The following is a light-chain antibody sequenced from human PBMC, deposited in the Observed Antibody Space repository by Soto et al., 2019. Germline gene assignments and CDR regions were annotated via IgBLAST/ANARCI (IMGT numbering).Light chain of an antibody. CDR1: QSVNTN. CDR2: GAS. CDR3: QQRSNWPIT. J-gene: IGKJ5*01. V-gene: IGKV3-15*01. Sequence: EIEMTQSPATLSVSPGERATLSCRASQSVNTNLAWYQQKPGQAPRLLIYGASTRAPGIPARFSGSGSGTEFTLTVSSLQSEDFAVYYCQQRSNWPITFGQGTRLEIK.